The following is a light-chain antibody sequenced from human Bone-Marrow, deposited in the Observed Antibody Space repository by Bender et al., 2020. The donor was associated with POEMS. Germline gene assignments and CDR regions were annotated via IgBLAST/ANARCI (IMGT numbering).Light chain of an antibody. J-gene: IGLJ3*02. CDR3: QSYDKSLRRCV. CDR2: DVT. V-gene: IGLV2-14*01. CDR1: SSDVGGYDY. Sequence: QSALTQPASVSASPGQSITISCTGTSSDVGGYDYVSWYQHHPGKAPRLMIYDVTVRPSGVSSRFSGSKSGDTASLTISRLQAEEEAESYCQSYDKSLRRCVFSGGTKVTVL.